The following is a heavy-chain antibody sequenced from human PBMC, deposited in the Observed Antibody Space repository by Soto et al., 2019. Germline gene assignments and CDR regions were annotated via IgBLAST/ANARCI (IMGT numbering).Heavy chain of an antibody. J-gene: IGHJ3*02. Sequence: XGSLRLSCSAAAFTFSSYWMSWVRQAPGKGLEWVANIKQDGSEKYYVDSVKGRFTISRDNAKNSLYLQMNSLRAEDTAVYYCARDLFEAARRGEYAFDIWGQGTMVTVSS. CDR3: ARDLFEAARRGEYAFDI. CDR1: AFTFSSYW. D-gene: IGHD3-16*01. V-gene: IGHV3-7*03. CDR2: IKQDGSEK.